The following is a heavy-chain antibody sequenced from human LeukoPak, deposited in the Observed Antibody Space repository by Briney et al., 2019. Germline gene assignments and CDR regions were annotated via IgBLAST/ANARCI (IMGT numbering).Heavy chain of an antibody. CDR3: AKDGYYGSGTYPDY. Sequence: GGSLRLSCAASGFTFSSYGMNWVRQAPGKGLEWVAVISYDGTNKFYVGSLRGRFTISRDNSKNTLYLQMNSLRAEDTAVYYCAKDGYYGSGTYPDYWGQGTLVTVSS. CDR2: ISYDGTNK. V-gene: IGHV3-30*18. CDR1: GFTFSSYG. D-gene: IGHD3-10*01. J-gene: IGHJ4*02.